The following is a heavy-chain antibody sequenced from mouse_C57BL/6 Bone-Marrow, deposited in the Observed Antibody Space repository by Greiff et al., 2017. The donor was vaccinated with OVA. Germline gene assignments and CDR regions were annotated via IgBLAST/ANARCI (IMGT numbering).Heavy chain of an antibody. CDR3: ARWNAYYYGSFDY. V-gene: IGHV1-66*01. CDR2: IYPGSGNT. J-gene: IGHJ2*01. D-gene: IGHD1-1*01. Sequence: VQLQQSGPELVKPGASVKISCKASGYSFTSYYIHWVKQRPGQGLEWIGWIYPGSGNTKYNEKFKGKATLTADTSSSTAYMQLSSLTSEDSAVYYCARWNAYYYGSFDYWGQGTTLTVSA. CDR1: GYSFTSYY.